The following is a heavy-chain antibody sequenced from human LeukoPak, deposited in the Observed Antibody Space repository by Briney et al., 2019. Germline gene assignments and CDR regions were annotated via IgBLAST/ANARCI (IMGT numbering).Heavy chain of an antibody. CDR2: IYHSGST. Sequence: KPSETLSLTGTGSGYSISSGYYWGWIRQPPGKGLEWIGSIYHSGSTYYNPSLKIRVTISVDTSKNQFSLKLSSVPAADTAVYYCARVEGGFGELGLFDCWGQGTLVTVSS. CDR1: GYSISSGYY. V-gene: IGHV4-38-2*02. CDR3: ARVEGGFGELGLFDC. D-gene: IGHD3-10*01. J-gene: IGHJ4*02.